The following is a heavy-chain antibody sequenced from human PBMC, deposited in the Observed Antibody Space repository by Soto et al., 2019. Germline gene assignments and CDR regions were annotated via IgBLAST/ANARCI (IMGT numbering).Heavy chain of an antibody. D-gene: IGHD6-13*01. V-gene: IGHV4-59*08. CDR2: IFYSGST. CDR1: GGSISSYY. J-gene: IGHJ4*02. Sequence: VQLQESGPGLVKPSETLSLTWTVSGGSISSYYWSWIRQPPGKGLEWIGYIFYSGSTNYNPSLKSRVTISVDTAKNQFSLKLSSVTAADTAVYYCARRYSSSSDYWGQGTLVTVSS. CDR3: ARRYSSSSDY.